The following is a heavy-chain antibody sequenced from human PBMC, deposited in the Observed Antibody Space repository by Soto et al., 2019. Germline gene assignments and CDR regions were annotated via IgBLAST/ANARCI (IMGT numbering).Heavy chain of an antibody. CDR3: ARDNWNSY. D-gene: IGHD1-7*01. J-gene: IGHJ4*01. CDR2: IHNDGSTT. V-gene: IGHV3-74*01. Sequence: GSLRLSCAASGFTFSSYWMHWVRQAPGKGLMWVSRIHNDGSTTRYADSVKGRFTISRDSAKNTLYLQMSSLRVEDTAVYYCARDNWNSYWGQGTLVTVSS. CDR1: GFTFSSYW.